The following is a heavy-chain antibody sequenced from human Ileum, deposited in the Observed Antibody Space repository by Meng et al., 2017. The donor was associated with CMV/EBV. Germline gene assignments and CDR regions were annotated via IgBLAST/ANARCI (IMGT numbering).Heavy chain of an antibody. J-gene: IGHJ4*02. CDR2: IYYSGST. CDR3: ARARSEWLQYYFDY. V-gene: IGHV4-61*01. CDR1: GGSVSSGSYY. D-gene: IGHD5-24*01. Sequence: SGGSVSSGSYYCSWIRQPPGKGLEWIGYIYYSGSTNYNPSLKSRVTISVDTSKNQFSLKLSSVTAADTAVYYCARARSEWLQYYFDYWGQGTLVTVSS.